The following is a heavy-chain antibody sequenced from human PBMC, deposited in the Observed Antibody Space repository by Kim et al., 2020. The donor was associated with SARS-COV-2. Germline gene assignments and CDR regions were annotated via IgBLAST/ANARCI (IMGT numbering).Heavy chain of an antibody. J-gene: IGHJ5*02. CDR2: IYHSGST. CDR3: ARTPAVGANWFDP. V-gene: IGHV4-30-2*01. CDR1: GGSISSGGYS. Sequence: SDTLSLTCAVSGGSISSGGYSWSWIRQPPGKGLEWIGYIYHSGSTYYNPSLKSRVTISVDRSKNQFSLKLSSVTAADTAVYYCARTPAVGANWFDPWGQGTLVTVSS.